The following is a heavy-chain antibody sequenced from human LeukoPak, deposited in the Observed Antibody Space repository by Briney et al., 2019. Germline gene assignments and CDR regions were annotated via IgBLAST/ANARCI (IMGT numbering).Heavy chain of an antibody. Sequence: ASVKVSCKASGYTFTNYCIHGVRQAPGQGLEWMGIINPSDGTTSYAQKFPGRVTITADESTSTAYMELSSLRSEDTAVYYCARVSCSSTSCYTERNWFDPWGQGTLVTVSS. CDR1: GYTFTNYC. CDR2: INPSDGTT. CDR3: ARVSCSSTSCYTERNWFDP. V-gene: IGHV1-46*01. D-gene: IGHD2-2*02. J-gene: IGHJ5*02.